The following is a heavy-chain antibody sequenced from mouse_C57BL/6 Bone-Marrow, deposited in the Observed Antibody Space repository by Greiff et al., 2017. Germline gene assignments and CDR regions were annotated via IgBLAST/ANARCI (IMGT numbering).Heavy chain of an antibody. J-gene: IGHJ4*01. CDR3: ARVPDGNDAMDY. CDR2: IHPNSGST. D-gene: IGHD2-1*01. CDR1: GYTFTSYW. V-gene: IGHV1-64*01. Sequence: QVQLQQPGAELVKPGASVKLSCKASGYTFTSYWMHWVKQRPGQGLEWIGMIHPNSGSTNYNEKLKSKATLTVDKSSITAYMQLSSLTSEDSAVYYCARVPDGNDAMDYWGQGTSVTVSS.